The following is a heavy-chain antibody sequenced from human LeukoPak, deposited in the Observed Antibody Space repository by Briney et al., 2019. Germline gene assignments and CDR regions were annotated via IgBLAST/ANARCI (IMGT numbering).Heavy chain of an antibody. CDR3: ARARNGTLKY. Sequence: GGSLRLSCAASGFTFGHYAMHWVRQAPGKGLEWVAVISYDGSHQYSADSVKGRLTISRDNSRHTLFLQMNSLRPEDTAVYYCARARNGTLKYWGQGTLVTVSS. D-gene: IGHD1-26*01. CDR1: GFTFGHYA. CDR2: ISYDGSHQ. V-gene: IGHV3-30*01. J-gene: IGHJ4*02.